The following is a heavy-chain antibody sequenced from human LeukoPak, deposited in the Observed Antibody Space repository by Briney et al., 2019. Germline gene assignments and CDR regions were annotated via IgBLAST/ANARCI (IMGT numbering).Heavy chain of an antibody. J-gene: IGHJ4*02. Sequence: GGSLRLSCAASGFTFSSYAMSWVRQAPGKGLEWVSAMSGSGGRTYYGDSVKGRLTISRDKSKKTLYVQMNSLRAEDTAVYYCKMVRGVSKYYFDYWGQGTLVTVSS. CDR1: GFTFSSYA. D-gene: IGHD3-10*01. CDR2: MSGSGGRT. V-gene: IGHV3-23*01. CDR3: KMVRGVSKYYFDY.